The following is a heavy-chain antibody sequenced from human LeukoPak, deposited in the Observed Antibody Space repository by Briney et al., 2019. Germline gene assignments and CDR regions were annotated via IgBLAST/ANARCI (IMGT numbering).Heavy chain of an antibody. J-gene: IGHJ4*02. CDR2: IYYSGST. CDR1: GGSISSSSYY. V-gene: IGHV4-39*01. Sequence: SETLSLTCTVSGGSISSSSYYWGWIRQPPGKGLEWIGSIYYSGSTYYNPSPKSRVTISVDTSKNQFSLKLSSVTAADTAVYYCARARQYYYDSSGYYYWMCYFDYWGQGTLVTVSS. D-gene: IGHD3-22*01. CDR3: ARARQYYYDSSGYYYWMCYFDY.